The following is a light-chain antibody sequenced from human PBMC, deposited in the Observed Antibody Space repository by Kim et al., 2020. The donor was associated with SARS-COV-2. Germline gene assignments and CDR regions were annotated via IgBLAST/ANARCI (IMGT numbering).Light chain of an antibody. V-gene: IGLV3-21*04. Sequence: VSPGKTARITCGGDDMETKVGCWYQQRPGQAPILVIYYNSDRPSGIPDRFSGSNSGNTATLTISRIEARDEADYYCQVWDSSSDYVFGTGTKVTVL. CDR3: QVWDSSSDYV. J-gene: IGLJ1*01. CDR1: DMETKV. CDR2: YNS.